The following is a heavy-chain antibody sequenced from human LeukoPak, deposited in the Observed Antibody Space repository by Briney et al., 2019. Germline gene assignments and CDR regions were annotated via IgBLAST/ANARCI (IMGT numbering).Heavy chain of an antibody. CDR1: GGTFSSYA. V-gene: IGHV1-69*13. CDR3: ARVVAVVAAEPRYYYGMDV. D-gene: IGHD2-15*01. J-gene: IGHJ6*02. CDR2: IIPIFGTA. Sequence: ASVKVSCKASGGTFSSYAISWVRQAPGQGLEWMGGIIPIFGTANYAQKFQGRVTITADESTSTAYMELSSLRSEDTAVYYCARVVAVVAAEPRYYYGMDVWGQGTTVTVSS.